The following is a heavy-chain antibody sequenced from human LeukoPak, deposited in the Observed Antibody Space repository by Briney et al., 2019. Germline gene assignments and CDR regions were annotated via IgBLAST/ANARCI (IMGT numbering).Heavy chain of an antibody. CDR2: IFGSGGSP. CDR3: AKDLWFGDLGAFDI. J-gene: IGHJ3*02. CDR1: GFTFGSHA. D-gene: IGHD3-10*01. V-gene: IGHV3-23*01. Sequence: GGSLRLSCEASGFTFGSHAMYWVRQAPGKGLEWVAGIFGSGGSPHYADPVKGRFTISRDNSKNTLYLQMNSLRAEDTAVYYCAKDLWFGDLGAFDIWGQGTMVTVSS.